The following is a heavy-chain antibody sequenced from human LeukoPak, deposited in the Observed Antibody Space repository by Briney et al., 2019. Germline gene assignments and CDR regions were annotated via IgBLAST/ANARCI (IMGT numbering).Heavy chain of an antibody. Sequence: TGRSLRLSCAASGFTFSNAWMSWVRQAPGKGLEWVGRIKSKTDGGTTDYAAPVKGRFTISRDDSKNTLYLQMNSLKAEDTVVYYCTTDPTDSSSIVTVGYWGQGTLVTVSS. D-gene: IGHD6-6*01. V-gene: IGHV3-15*01. CDR1: GFTFSNAW. CDR3: TTDPTDSSSIVTVGY. CDR2: IKSKTDGGTT. J-gene: IGHJ4*02.